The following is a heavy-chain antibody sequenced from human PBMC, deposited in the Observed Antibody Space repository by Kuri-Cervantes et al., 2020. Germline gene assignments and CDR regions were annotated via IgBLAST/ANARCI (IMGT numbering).Heavy chain of an antibody. Sequence: AESLRLSCAASGFTVSSNYMSWVRQAPGKGLEWVSVIYSGGSTYYADSVKGRFTISRDNSKNTLYLKMNSLRAEDTAVYYCARGIVSGSYGEFDPWGQGTLVTVSS. J-gene: IGHJ5*02. D-gene: IGHD1-26*01. V-gene: IGHV3-53*01. CDR2: IYSGGST. CDR3: ARGIVSGSYGEFDP. CDR1: GFTVSSNY.